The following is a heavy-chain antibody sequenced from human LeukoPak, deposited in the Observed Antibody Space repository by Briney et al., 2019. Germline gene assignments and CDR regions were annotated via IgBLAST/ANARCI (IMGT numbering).Heavy chain of an antibody. J-gene: IGHJ5*02. CDR3: ARDLLNNWFDP. D-gene: IGHD2-15*01. CDR1: GGSISSYY. V-gene: IGHV4-59*01. CDR2: IYYSGNT. Sequence: SETLSLTCTVSGGSISSYYWSWIRQPPGKGLEWIGYIYYSGNTNCNPSLKSRVSISVDTSKNQFSLKLSSVTAADTAVYYCARDLLNNWFDPWGQGTLVTVSS.